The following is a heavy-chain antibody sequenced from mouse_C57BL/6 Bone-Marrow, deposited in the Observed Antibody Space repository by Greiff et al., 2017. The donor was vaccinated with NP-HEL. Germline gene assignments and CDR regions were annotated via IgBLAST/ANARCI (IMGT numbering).Heavy chain of an antibody. CDR3: ARSPYGYDEYYFDY. J-gene: IGHJ2*01. CDR2: IYPRSGNT. V-gene: IGHV1-81*01. CDR1: GYTFTSYG. Sequence: QVQLKESGAELARPGASVKLSCKASGYTFTSYGISWVKQRTGQGLEWIGEIYPRSGNTYYNEKFKGKATLTADKSSSTAYMELRSLTSEDSAIYFCARSPYGYDEYYFDYWGQGTTLTVSS. D-gene: IGHD2-2*01.